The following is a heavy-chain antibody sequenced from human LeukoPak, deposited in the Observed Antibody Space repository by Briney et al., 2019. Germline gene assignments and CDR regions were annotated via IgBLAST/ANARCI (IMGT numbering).Heavy chain of an antibody. CDR3: ATSGQLDY. Sequence: ASVKVSCKASGYXFTSYGITWVRQAPGQGLEWMGWVSPYNRDTNYAQKVQGRVTMTTDTSTSTAYMELRSLTSDDTAVYYCATSGQLDYWGQGTLVTVSS. CDR2: VSPYNRDT. CDR1: GYXFTSYG. V-gene: IGHV1-18*01. J-gene: IGHJ4*02. D-gene: IGHD3-10*01.